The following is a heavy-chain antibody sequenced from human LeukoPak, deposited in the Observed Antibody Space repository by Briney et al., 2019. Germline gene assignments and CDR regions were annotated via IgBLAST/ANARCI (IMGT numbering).Heavy chain of an antibody. J-gene: IGHJ3*02. CDR2: FDPEDGET. CDR3: ARDMNLGLPFDAFDI. V-gene: IGHV1-24*01. D-gene: IGHD3/OR15-3a*01. Sequence: ASVKVSCKVSGYTLTELSMHWVRQAPGKGLEWMGGFDPEDGETIYAQKFQGRVTMTEDTSTSTAYMELRSLRSDDTAVYYCARDMNLGLPFDAFDIWGQGTMVTVSS. CDR1: GYTLTELS.